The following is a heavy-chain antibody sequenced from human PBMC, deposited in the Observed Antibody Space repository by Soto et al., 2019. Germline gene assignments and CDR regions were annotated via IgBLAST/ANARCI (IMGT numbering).Heavy chain of an antibody. V-gene: IGHV1-69*13. CDR1: GGTFSSYA. J-gene: IGHJ4*02. CDR3: AGTPDYHDSSGYYYANY. Sequence: GASVKVSCKASGGTFSSYAISWVRQAPGQGLEWMGGIIPIFGTANYAQKFQGRVTITADESTSTAYMELSSLRSEDTAVYYCAGTPDYHDSSGYYYANYWGQGTLVTVSS. CDR2: IIPIFGTA. D-gene: IGHD3-22*01.